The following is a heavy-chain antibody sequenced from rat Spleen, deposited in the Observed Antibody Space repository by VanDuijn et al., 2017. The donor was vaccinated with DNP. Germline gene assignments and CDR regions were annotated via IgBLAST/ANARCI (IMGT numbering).Heavy chain of an antibody. D-gene: IGHD1-4*01. CDR2: IKAKSNNYAT. CDR1: GFTFSTAW. V-gene: IGHV6-6*01. CDR3: AGRPPPTRGPFDY. J-gene: IGHJ2*01. Sequence: EVQVLESGGGLVQPGNSLKLSCATSGFTFSTAWMYWYRQFPEKRLEWIARIKAKSNNYATDYTGSVKGRFTISRDDSKSSIYLQMNNLKEEDTAIYYCAGRPPPTRGPFDYWGHGVMVTVSS.